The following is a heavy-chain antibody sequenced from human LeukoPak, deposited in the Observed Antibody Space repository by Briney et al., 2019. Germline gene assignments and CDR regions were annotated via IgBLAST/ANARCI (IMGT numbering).Heavy chain of an antibody. CDR2: ISTYNGNT. J-gene: IGHJ2*01. CDR3: ARDFSYSSSWYYWYFDL. CDR1: GYTFSNYG. V-gene: IGHV1-18*01. Sequence: ASVKVSCKASGYTFSNYGISWVRQAPGQGLEWMGWISTYNGNTNHAQQFQGRVTMTTDTSTSTAYMELRSLRSDDTAVYYCARDFSYSSSWYYWYFDLWGRGTLVTVSS. D-gene: IGHD6-13*01.